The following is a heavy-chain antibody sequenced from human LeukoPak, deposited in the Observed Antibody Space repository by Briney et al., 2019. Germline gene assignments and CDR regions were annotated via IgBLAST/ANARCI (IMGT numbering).Heavy chain of an antibody. CDR2: ISAGGGST. Sequence: GGSLRLSCAASGFTFSSYALSWVRQAPGKGLEWVSAISAGGGSTYYADSVKGRFTISRDNSKNTLYLQMNSLRAEDTAVYYCAKARIAVAGTTKYYFDYWGQGTLVTVSS. CDR3: AKARIAVAGTTKYYFDY. CDR1: GFTFSSYA. J-gene: IGHJ4*02. D-gene: IGHD6-19*01. V-gene: IGHV3-23*01.